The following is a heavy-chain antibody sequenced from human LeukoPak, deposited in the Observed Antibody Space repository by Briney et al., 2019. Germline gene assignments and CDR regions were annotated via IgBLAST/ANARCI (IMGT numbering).Heavy chain of an antibody. CDR3: AREFYDISAGYSAQGDVFDV. J-gene: IGHJ3*01. V-gene: IGHV4-59*01. CDR2: IFHSGST. D-gene: IGHD3-9*01. CDR1: GGSFSGYY. Sequence: PSETLSLTCAVYGGSFSGYYWSWIRQPPGKGLEWIGCIFHSGSTKYNPPLKSRVTISLDTSKNQFSLKVSSVTAADTAVYYCAREFYDISAGYSAQGDVFDVWGQGTVVTVSS.